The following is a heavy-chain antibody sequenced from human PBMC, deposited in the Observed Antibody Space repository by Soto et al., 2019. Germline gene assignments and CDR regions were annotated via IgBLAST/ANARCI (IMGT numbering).Heavy chain of an antibody. Sequence: ASVKVSCKASGYTFTSYVISWLLQSPLQGLDWMGCISSGSGNTNCAQNLQVRCTMTTDTSTSTAYMELRSLRSDDTAVYYCARYEAYYYYGMDVWGQGTTVTVSS. CDR2: ISSGSGNT. D-gene: IGHD3-16*01. CDR1: GYTFTSYV. CDR3: ARYEAYYYYGMDV. V-gene: IGHV1-18*01. J-gene: IGHJ6*02.